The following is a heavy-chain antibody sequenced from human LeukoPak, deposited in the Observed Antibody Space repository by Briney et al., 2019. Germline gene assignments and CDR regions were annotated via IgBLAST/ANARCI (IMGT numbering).Heavy chain of an antibody. CDR2: ITGSGGNT. D-gene: IGHD5-12*01. J-gene: IGHJ4*02. CDR1: GFTFNNYA. V-gene: IGHV3-23*01. Sequence: PGGSLRLSCAASGFTFNNYAMTWVRQAPGKGLEWVSGITGSGGNTYYTDSVKGRFTISKDNSKNTLYLQMNSLRAEDTAVYYCAKSSHYSGSDWRYDYWGQGTLVTVSS. CDR3: AKSSHYSGSDWRYDY.